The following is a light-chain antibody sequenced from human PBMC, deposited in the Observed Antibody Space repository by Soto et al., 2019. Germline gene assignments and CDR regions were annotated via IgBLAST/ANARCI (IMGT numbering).Light chain of an antibody. CDR3: QQSYMTPLT. Sequence: DIQMTQSPSSLSASVGDRVTITCRASETINSYLNWYQQKPGKAPNLLIYRASSLQGGVPSRFSGSESGTDYTLTISSLHPEDFATYFCQQSYMTPLTFGGGTKVELK. V-gene: IGKV1-39*01. J-gene: IGKJ4*01. CDR1: ETINSY. CDR2: RAS.